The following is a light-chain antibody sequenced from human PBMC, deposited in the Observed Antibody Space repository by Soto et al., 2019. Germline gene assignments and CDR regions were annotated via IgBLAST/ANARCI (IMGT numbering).Light chain of an antibody. CDR3: YSYAGSYLQ. J-gene: IGLJ3*02. CDR1: SSDVGGYNF. V-gene: IGLV2-11*01. Sequence: QSALTQPRSVSGSPGQSVTISCTGTSSDVGGYNFVSWYQQIPGKVPKLMIYDVGKRPSGVPDRFSGSKSGNTASLTISGLQADDEADYYCYSYAGSYLQFGGGTQLTVL. CDR2: DVG.